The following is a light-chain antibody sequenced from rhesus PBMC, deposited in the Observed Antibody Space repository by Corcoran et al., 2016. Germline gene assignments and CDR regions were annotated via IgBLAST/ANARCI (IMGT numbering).Light chain of an antibody. Sequence: DIQMTQSPSSLSASVGDRVTITCRASQAINNWLAWYQQKPGKAPKILIYRASNLETRVPSRFSGSGYGTDFSLTIRSLQPEDIATYYCQHHDNSPFTFGPGTKLDIK. V-gene: IGKV1-69*01. J-gene: IGKJ3*01. CDR2: RAS. CDR3: QHHDNSPFT. CDR1: QAINNW.